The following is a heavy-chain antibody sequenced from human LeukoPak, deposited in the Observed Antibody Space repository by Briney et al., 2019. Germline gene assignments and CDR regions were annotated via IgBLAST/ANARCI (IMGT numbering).Heavy chain of an antibody. CDR1: GFTFSSYE. J-gene: IGHJ6*03. D-gene: IGHD4-17*01. CDR3: ARDAPTTVTTFYYYYMDV. V-gene: IGHV3-48*03. Sequence: EGSLRLSCAASGFTFSSYEMNWVRQAPGKGLEWVSYISSSGSTIYYADSVKGRFTIPRDNAKNSLYLQMNSLRAEDTAVYYCARDAPTTVTTFYYYYMDVWGKGTTVTVSS. CDR2: ISSSGSTI.